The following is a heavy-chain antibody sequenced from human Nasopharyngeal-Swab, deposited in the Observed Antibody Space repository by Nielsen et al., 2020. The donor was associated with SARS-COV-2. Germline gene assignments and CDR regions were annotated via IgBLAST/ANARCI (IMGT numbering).Heavy chain of an antibody. V-gene: IGHV1-2*02. CDR1: GYTFTVYY. Sequence: ASVKVSCKASGYTFTVYYMHWVRQAPGQGPEWPGWINPNSGDTKYAQKFQGRVTMTWDTSINTVYMELSRLRSDDTAVYYCARDFALYGDSVDYWGQGTLVTVSS. CDR2: INPNSGDT. D-gene: IGHD4-17*01. J-gene: IGHJ4*02. CDR3: ARDFALYGDSVDY.